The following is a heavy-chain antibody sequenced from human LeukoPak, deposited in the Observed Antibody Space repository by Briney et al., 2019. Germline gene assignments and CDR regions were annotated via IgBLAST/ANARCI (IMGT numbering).Heavy chain of an antibody. CDR2: ISAYNGNT. CDR3: ARDTHPIGPGYSSSWHISLRFDP. Sequence: GASVKVSCKASGYTFTSYGISWVRQAPGQGLEWMGWISAYNGNTNYAQKLQGRVTMTTDTSTSTAYMELRSLRSDDTAVYYCARDTHPIGPGYSSSWHISLRFDPWGQGTLVTVSS. D-gene: IGHD6-13*01. J-gene: IGHJ5*02. CDR1: GYTFTSYG. V-gene: IGHV1-18*01.